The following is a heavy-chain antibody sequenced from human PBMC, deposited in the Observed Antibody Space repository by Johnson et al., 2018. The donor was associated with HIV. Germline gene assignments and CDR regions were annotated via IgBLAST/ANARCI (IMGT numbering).Heavy chain of an antibody. CDR3: ARPADYGDYSRDAFDI. CDR1: GFTFSSYE. CDR2: ISRSGSTI. D-gene: IGHD4-17*01. Sequence: VQLVESGGGLVQPGGSLRLSCATSGFTFSSYEMNWVRQAPGKGLEWVSYISRSGSTIYYADSVKGRFTISRDNAKNSLYLQMNSLRVEDTALYYCARPADYGDYSRDAFDIWGQGTMVTVSS. J-gene: IGHJ3*02. V-gene: IGHV3-48*03.